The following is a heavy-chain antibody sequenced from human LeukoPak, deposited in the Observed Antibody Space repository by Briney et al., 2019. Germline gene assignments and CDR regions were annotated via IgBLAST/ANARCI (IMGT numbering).Heavy chain of an antibody. D-gene: IGHD5-12*01. V-gene: IGHV3-48*01. Sequence: GGSLRLSCAASGFIFSNYDMNWVRQAPGKGLEWVSYISRSSFIIYYADSVKGRFTISRDNAKNSLYLQMNSLRAEDTAVYYCGRDDGVGGYDPGSYFDYWGQGTLVTVSS. CDR2: ISRSSFII. CDR3: GRDDGVGGYDPGSYFDY. J-gene: IGHJ4*02. CDR1: GFIFSNYD.